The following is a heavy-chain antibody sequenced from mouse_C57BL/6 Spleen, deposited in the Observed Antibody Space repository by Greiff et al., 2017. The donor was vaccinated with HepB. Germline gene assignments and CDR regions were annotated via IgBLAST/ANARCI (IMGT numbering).Heavy chain of an antibody. D-gene: IGHD1-1*01. CDR1: GYTFTSYW. CDR3: AREDYGSSYEYFDV. J-gene: IGHJ1*03. Sequence: QVQLQQPGAELVRPGTSVKLSCKASGYTFTSYWMHWVKQRPGQGLEWIGVIDPSDSYTNYNQKFKGKATLTVDTSSSTAYMQLSSLTSEDSAVYYCAREDYGSSYEYFDVWGTGTTVTVSS. CDR2: IDPSDSYT. V-gene: IGHV1-59*01.